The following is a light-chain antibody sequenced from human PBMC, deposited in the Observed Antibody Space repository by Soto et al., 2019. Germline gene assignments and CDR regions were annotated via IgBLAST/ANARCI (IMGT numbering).Light chain of an antibody. CDR1: QSVSSSY. V-gene: IGKV3-20*01. CDR3: QQYGSSPYT. CDR2: GAS. J-gene: IGKJ2*01. Sequence: EIVLTQSPGTLSLSPGERATLSCRASQSVSSSYLAWYQQKPGQAPSLIIYGASDRATGIPDMFSCSGSGTDFTLPISSLEPEDFAVYYCQQYGSSPYTFGQGTKLEIK.